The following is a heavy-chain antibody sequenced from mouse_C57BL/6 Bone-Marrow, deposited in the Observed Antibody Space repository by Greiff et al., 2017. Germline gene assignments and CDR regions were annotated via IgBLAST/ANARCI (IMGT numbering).Heavy chain of an antibody. CDR1: GYTFTSYW. Sequence: QVQLQQPGAELVKPGASVKLSCKASGYTFTSYWMHWVKQRPGRGLEWIGRIDPNSGGTKYNEKFKSQATLTVDKPSSTAYMQLSSLTSEDSAVYYCARVLPRRTALGDYAMDYWGQGTSVTVSS. CDR2: IDPNSGGT. D-gene: IGHD1-1*01. CDR3: ARVLPRRTALGDYAMDY. V-gene: IGHV1-72*01. J-gene: IGHJ4*01.